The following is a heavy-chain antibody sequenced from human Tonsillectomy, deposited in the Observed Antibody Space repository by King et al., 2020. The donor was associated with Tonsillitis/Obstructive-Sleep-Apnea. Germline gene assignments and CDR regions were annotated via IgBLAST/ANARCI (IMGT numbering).Heavy chain of an antibody. Sequence: VQLQQWGAGLLKPSETLSLTCAVYGGSFSSYYWSWIRQPPGKGLEWIGEIDHSGGTNYNPSLKSRVTISVDTSANQISLKLTSVTAADTAVYYCAGDCGGGSCYSDYYYIMDVWGQGTTVTVSS. V-gene: IGHV4-34*01. D-gene: IGHD2-15*01. J-gene: IGHJ6*02. CDR1: GGSFSSYY. CDR3: AGDCGGGSCYSDYYYIMDV. CDR2: IDHSGGT.